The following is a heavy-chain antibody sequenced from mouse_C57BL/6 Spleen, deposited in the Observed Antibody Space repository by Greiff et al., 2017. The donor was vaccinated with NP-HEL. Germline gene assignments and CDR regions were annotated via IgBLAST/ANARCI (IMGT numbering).Heavy chain of an antibody. CDR2: IDPANGNT. D-gene: IGHD1-1*01. V-gene: IGHV14-3*01. Sequence: EVQRVESVAELVRPGASVKLSCTASGFNIKNTYMHWVKQRPEQGLEWIGRIDPANGNTKYALKFQGKATITADTSSNTAYLQLSSLTSEDTAIYYCARSDYYGSSYDAMDYWGQGTSVTVSS. CDR1: GFNIKNTY. CDR3: ARSDYYGSSYDAMDY. J-gene: IGHJ4*01.